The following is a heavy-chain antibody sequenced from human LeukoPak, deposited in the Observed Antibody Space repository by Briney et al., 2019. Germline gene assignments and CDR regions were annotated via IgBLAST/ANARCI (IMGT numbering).Heavy chain of an antibody. D-gene: IGHD2-15*01. CDR1: GGTFISYA. CDR2: IIPIFGTA. Sequence: ASVKVSCKASGGTFISYAISWVRQAPGQGLEWMGGIIPIFGTANYAQKFQGRVTITADESTSTAYMELSSLRSEDTAVYYCASTPLGYCSGGSCYYFDYWGQGTLVTVSS. J-gene: IGHJ4*02. CDR3: ASTPLGYCSGGSCYYFDY. V-gene: IGHV1-69*01.